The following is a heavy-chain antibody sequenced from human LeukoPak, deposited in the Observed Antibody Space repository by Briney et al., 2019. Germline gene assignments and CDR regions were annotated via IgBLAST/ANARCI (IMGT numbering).Heavy chain of an antibody. D-gene: IGHD4-17*01. V-gene: IGHV4-59*01. CDR1: GGSISSYY. CDR3: ARESLYGDYFYFDY. Sequence: SETLSLTCTVSGGSISSYYWSWIRQPPGKGLEWIGYIYYSGSTNYNPSLKSRVTISVDTSKNQFSLKLSSVTAADTAVYYCARESLYGDYFYFDYWGQGTLVTVSS. J-gene: IGHJ4*02. CDR2: IYYSGST.